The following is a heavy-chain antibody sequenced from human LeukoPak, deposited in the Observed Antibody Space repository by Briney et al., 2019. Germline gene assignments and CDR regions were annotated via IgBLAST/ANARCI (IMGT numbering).Heavy chain of an antibody. V-gene: IGHV4-38-2*02. CDR1: DYSISTGYY. D-gene: IGHD2-15*01. J-gene: IGHJ4*02. Sequence: SETLSLNCTVSDYSISTGYYWGWIRQPPGKGLEWIGSVSHSGSTYYNPSLKSRVTIPVDPSKNRFSLKLTSVTAADTAVYYCARVVASTSIDSWGQGALVTVSS. CDR2: VSHSGST. CDR3: ARVVASTSIDS.